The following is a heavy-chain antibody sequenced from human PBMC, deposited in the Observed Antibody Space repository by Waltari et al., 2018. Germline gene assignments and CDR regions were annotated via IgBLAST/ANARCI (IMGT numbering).Heavy chain of an antibody. V-gene: IGHV7-4-1*02. J-gene: IGHJ5*02. D-gene: IGHD6-13*01. CDR3: ARYSSSPLYNWFDP. CDR2: INTNTGNP. Sequence: VQLVQSGSELKKPGASVKVSCKASGYTFTSHAMIWVRQAPGQGLEWMGWINTNTGNPTYAQGFTGRFVFSLDTSVSTAYLQISSLKAEDTAVYYCARYSSSPLYNWFDPWGQGTLVTVSS. CDR1: GYTFTSHA.